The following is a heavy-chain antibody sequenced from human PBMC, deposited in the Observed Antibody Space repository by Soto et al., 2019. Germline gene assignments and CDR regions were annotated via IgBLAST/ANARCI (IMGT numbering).Heavy chain of an antibody. Sequence: GESLKISCKGSGYSFTIYWIGWVRQMPGKGLEWMGIIYPGDSDTRYSPSFQGQVTISADKSISTAYLQWSSLKASDTAMYYCARQTAPVNGPFDYWGQGTLVTVSS. V-gene: IGHV5-51*01. CDR1: GYSFTIYW. D-gene: IGHD2-8*01. J-gene: IGHJ4*02. CDR2: IYPGDSDT. CDR3: ARQTAPVNGPFDY.